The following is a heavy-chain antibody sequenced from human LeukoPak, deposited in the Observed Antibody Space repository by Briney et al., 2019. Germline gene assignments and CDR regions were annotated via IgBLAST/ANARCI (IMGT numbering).Heavy chain of an antibody. CDR3: ARSCRLIEDYYYMDV. Sequence: ASVKVSCKASGYTFTGYYIFWVRQAPGQGLEWMGWINPNSGGTNYAQKFQDRVTMTRDTSINTAYMELSRLRSDDTAVYYCARSCRLIEDYYYMDVWGKGTTVTVSS. J-gene: IGHJ6*03. D-gene: IGHD2/OR15-2a*01. CDR1: GYTFTGYY. CDR2: INPNSGGT. V-gene: IGHV1-2*02.